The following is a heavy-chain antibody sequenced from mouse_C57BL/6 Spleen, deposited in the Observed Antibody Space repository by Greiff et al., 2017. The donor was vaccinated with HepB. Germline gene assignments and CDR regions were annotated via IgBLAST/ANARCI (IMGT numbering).Heavy chain of an antibody. CDR1: GYTFTSYW. V-gene: IGHV1-61*01. CDR3: ARYQATYAMGD. J-gene: IGHJ4*01. CDR2: IYPSDSET. Sequence: QVQLQQPGAELVRPGSSVKLSCKASGYTFTSYWMDWVKQRPGQGLEWIGNIYPSDSETHYNQKFKDKATLTVDKSSSTAYMQLSSLTSEDSAVYYCARYQATYAMGDWGQGTSGTVAS. D-gene: IGHD3-2*02.